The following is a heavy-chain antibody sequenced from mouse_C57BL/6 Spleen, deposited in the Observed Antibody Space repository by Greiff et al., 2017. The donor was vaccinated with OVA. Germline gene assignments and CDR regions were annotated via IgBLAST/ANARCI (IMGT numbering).Heavy chain of an antibody. V-gene: IGHV1-64*01. CDR3: AASYYGSSPWFAY. J-gene: IGHJ3*01. CDR2: IHPNSGST. CDR1: GYTFTSYW. D-gene: IGHD1-1*01. Sequence: VQLQQSGAELVKPGASVKLSCKASGYTFTSYWMHWVKQRPGQGLEWIGMIHPNSGSTNYNEKFKSKATLTVDKSSSTAYMQLSSLTSEDSAVYYCAASYYGSSPWFAYWGQGTLVTVSA.